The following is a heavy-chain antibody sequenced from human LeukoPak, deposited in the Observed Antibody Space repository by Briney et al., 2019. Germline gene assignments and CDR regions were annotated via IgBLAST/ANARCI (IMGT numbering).Heavy chain of an antibody. CDR3: ARAKSRLYSSSWQIDY. V-gene: IGHV1-18*01. CDR1: GYTFTSYG. Sequence: ASVKVSCKASGYTFTSYGISWVRQAPGQGLEWMGWISAYNGNTNYAQKLQGRVTMTTDTSTSTAYMELRSLRSDDTAVYYCARAKSRLYSSSWQIDYWGQGTLVTVSS. CDR2: ISAYNGNT. D-gene: IGHD6-13*01. J-gene: IGHJ4*02.